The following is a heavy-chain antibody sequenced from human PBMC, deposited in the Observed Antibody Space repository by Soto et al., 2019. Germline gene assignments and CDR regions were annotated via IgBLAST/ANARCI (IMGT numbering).Heavy chain of an antibody. J-gene: IGHJ5*02. V-gene: IGHV5-51*01. CDR3: TRGNVENWLGP. Sequence: PGESWKISCQGSGYNFTNYLIGWVRQMPGKGLEWMGIIYPGDSDTRYSPSFQGQVIISADKSIKTAFLQWSSLKASETAIYFCTRGNVENWLGPWGQATPVNVSS. CDR2: IYPGDSDT. D-gene: IGHD2-15*01. CDR1: GYNFTNYL.